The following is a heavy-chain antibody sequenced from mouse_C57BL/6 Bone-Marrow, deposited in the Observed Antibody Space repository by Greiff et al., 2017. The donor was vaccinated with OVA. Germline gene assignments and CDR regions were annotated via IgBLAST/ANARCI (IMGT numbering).Heavy chain of an antibody. Sequence: EVKLVESGGDLVKPGGSLKLSCAASGFTFSSYGMSWVRQTPDKRLEWVATISSGGSYTYYPDSVKGRFTISRDNAKNTLYLQMSSLKSEDTAMYYCASDDYAWFAYWGQGTLVTVSA. J-gene: IGHJ3*01. V-gene: IGHV5-6*01. D-gene: IGHD2-4*01. CDR1: GFTFSSYG. CDR2: ISSGGSYT. CDR3: ASDDYAWFAY.